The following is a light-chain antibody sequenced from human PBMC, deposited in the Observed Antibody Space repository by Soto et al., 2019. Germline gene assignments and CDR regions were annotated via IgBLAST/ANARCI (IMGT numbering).Light chain of an antibody. CDR1: QSISSY. Sequence: DIQMTQSPSSLSASVGDRVTITCRASQSISSYLDWYQQKPGQAPKLLISGVSSLQSGVPSRCSGSGSGTDFPLTISGLQPEDFVSYFWQQSYSVLGTFGQGTKVEIK. V-gene: IGKV1-39*01. CDR3: QQSYSVLGT. CDR2: GVS. J-gene: IGKJ1*01.